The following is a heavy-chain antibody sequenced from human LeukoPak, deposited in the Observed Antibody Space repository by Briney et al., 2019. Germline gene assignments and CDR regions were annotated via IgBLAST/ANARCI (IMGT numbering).Heavy chain of an antibody. D-gene: IGHD3-22*01. J-gene: IGHJ3*02. CDR2: IIPILGIA. V-gene: IGHV1-69*04. CDR1: GGTFSSYA. Sequence: ASVKVSCKASGGTFSSYAISWVRQAPGQGVAWMGRIIPILGIANYAQKFQGRVTITADKSTSTAYMELSSLRCEDTAGYYCARDRVTMIVVVKEGDAFDIWGQGTMVTVSS. CDR3: ARDRVTMIVVVKEGDAFDI.